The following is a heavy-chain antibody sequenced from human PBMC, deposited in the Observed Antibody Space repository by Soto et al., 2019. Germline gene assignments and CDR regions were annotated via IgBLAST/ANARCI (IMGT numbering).Heavy chain of an antibody. CDR2: INPSGGST. CDR1: GYTFTSYG. J-gene: IGHJ4*02. D-gene: IGHD6-13*01. CDR3: ARDLGAAAGT. Sequence: ASVKVSCKASGYTFTSYGISWVRQAPGQGLEWMGWINPSGGSTSYAQKFQGRVTMTRDTSTSTVYMELSSLRSEDTAVYYCARDLGAAAGTWGQGTLVTVSS. V-gene: IGHV1-46*01.